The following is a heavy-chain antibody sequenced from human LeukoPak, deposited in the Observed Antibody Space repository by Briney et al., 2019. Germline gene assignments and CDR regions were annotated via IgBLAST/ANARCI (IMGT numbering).Heavy chain of an antibody. CDR2: IYYSGST. CDR1: GGSISSSNYY. CDR3: ARDRTYGDYVPYYFDY. J-gene: IGHJ4*02. Sequence: SETLSHTCTVSGGSISSSNYYWGWIRQPPGKGLEWIGSIYYSGSTYYNPSLKSRVTISVDTSKTQFSLKLNSVTAADTAVYYCARDRTYGDYVPYYFDYWGQGTLVTVSA. D-gene: IGHD4-17*01. V-gene: IGHV4-39*02.